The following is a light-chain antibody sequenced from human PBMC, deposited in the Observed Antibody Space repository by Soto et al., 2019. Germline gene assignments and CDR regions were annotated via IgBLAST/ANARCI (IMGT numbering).Light chain of an antibody. CDR3: SSYTSSSTVV. CDR1: SSDVGGYNY. Sequence: QSVLTQPASVSGSPGQSITISCTGTSSDVGGYNYVSWYQQHPGKAPKLMIYDVSNLPSGVSNRFSGSKSGNTASLTISGLQAEDEADSYCSSYTSSSTVVFGGGTQLTVL. J-gene: IGLJ2*01. CDR2: DVS. V-gene: IGLV2-14*01.